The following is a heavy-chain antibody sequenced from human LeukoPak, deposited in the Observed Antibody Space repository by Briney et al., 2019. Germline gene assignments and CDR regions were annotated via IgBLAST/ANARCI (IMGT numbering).Heavy chain of an antibody. V-gene: IGHV1-2*02. Sequence: ASVKVSCKASGYTFTGYYMHWVRQAPGQGLEWMGWINPNSGGTNYAQKFQGRVTMTRDTSISTAYMELSSLRSEDTAVYYCTRAGVSLRFLEWFDAFDIWGQGTMVTVSS. CDR2: INPNSGGT. CDR3: TRAGVSLRFLEWFDAFDI. D-gene: IGHD3-3*01. CDR1: GYTFTGYY. J-gene: IGHJ3*02.